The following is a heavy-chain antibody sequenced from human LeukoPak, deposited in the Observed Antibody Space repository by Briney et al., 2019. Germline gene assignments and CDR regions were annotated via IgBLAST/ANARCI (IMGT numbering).Heavy chain of an antibody. CDR2: IYPGDSDT. D-gene: IGHD2-15*01. V-gene: IGHV5-51*01. CDR1: GYSFTNNW. J-gene: IGHJ3*02. Sequence: GESLKISCKGSGYSFTNNWIGWVRQVPGKGLEWLGIIYPGDSDTTYSPSFQGHVTISADKSTSTAYLQWNSLKASDTAMYYCARRGFSCRGGSCPSDAFDIWGQGTMVTVSS. CDR3: ARRGFSCRGGSCPSDAFDI.